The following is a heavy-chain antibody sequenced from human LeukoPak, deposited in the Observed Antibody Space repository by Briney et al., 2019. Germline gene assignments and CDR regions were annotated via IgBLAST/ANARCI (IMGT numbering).Heavy chain of an antibody. CDR1: GGSFSGYY. CDR2: INHSGST. Sequence: SETLSLTCAVYGGSFSGYYWSWIRQPPGKGLEWIGEINHSGSTNYNPSLKSRVTISVDTSKNQFSLKLSSVTAADTVVYYCARGGSRYSYGQRWFDPWGQGTLVTVSS. J-gene: IGHJ5*02. D-gene: IGHD5-18*01. V-gene: IGHV4-34*01. CDR3: ARGGSRYSYGQRWFDP.